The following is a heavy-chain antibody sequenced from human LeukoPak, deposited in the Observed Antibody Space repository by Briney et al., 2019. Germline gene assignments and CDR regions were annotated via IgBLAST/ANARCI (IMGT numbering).Heavy chain of an antibody. CDR3: ARSVSWGLLVRDDAFDL. CDR2: IYYSGST. Sequence: SETLSLTCTVSGGSISSSSYYWGWIRQPPGKGLEWIGSIYYSGSTYYNPSLKSRVTISVDTSKNQFSLKLSSVTAADTAVYYCARSVSWGLLVRDDAFDLWGQGTMVTVSS. V-gene: IGHV4-39*01. D-gene: IGHD2-21*01. J-gene: IGHJ3*01. CDR1: GGSISSSSYY.